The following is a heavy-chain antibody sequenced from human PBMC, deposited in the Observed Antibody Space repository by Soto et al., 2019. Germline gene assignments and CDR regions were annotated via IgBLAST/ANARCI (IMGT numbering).Heavy chain of an antibody. CDR3: ARPTFWSGYFDY. CDR1: GFTFSSYW. V-gene: IGHV3-7*01. D-gene: IGHD3-3*01. Sequence: EVQLVESGGGLVQPGGSLRISCEASGFTFSSYWMSWVRQAPGKGLEWVANIKRDGSEKYYLDSVKGRFTISRDNAKNSLYLQMNSLRAEDTAVYYCARPTFWSGYFDYWGQGTLVTVSS. CDR2: IKRDGSEK. J-gene: IGHJ4*02.